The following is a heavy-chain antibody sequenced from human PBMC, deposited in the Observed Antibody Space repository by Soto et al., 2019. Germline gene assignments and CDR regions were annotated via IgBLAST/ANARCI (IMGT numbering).Heavy chain of an antibody. J-gene: IGHJ4*02. V-gene: IGHV4-39*01. CDR3: ARHEAPSGWYFDY. D-gene: IGHD6-19*01. CDR1: GGSISSSSYY. CDR2: IYYSGST. Sequence: QLQLQESGPGLVKPSETLSLTCTVSGGSISSSSYYWGWIRQPPGKGLEWIGSIYYSGSTYYNPSLKGGVTISVDTSKHQFSLQLSSVTAADTAVYYCARHEAPSGWYFDYWGQGTLVTVSS.